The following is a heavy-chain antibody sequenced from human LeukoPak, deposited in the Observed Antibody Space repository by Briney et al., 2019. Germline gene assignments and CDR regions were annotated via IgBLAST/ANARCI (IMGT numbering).Heavy chain of an antibody. J-gene: IGHJ4*02. CDR2: ISSSGSTI. Sequence: GGSLRLSCAASGFTFSDYYMSWIRQAPGKGLEWVSYISSSGSTIYYADSVKGRFTISRDNAKNSLYLQMNSLRAEDTAVYYCARAHYDILTGCYPMAYWGQGTLVTVSS. D-gene: IGHD3-9*01. V-gene: IGHV3-11*04. CDR3: ARAHYDILTGCYPMAY. CDR1: GFTFSDYY.